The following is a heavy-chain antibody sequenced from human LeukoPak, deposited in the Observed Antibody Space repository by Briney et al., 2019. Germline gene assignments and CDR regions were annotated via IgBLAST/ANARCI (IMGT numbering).Heavy chain of an antibody. D-gene: IGHD3-22*01. V-gene: IGHV3-7*01. Sequence: GGSLRLSCETSGFSFSTYWMSWVRQAPGKGLEWVANIRQDGSEKYYVDSVKGRFTISRDIAKQSVFLQMNSLRAEDTAVYYCANSRYDSSGYYGIIGYWGQGTLVTVSS. CDR3: ANSRYDSSGYYGIIGY. CDR1: GFSFSTYW. CDR2: IRQDGSEK. J-gene: IGHJ4*02.